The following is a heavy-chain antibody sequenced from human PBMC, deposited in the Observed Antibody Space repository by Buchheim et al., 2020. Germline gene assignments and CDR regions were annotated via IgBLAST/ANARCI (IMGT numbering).Heavy chain of an antibody. V-gene: IGHV4-31*03. CDR3: AREKTREWEVRIDY. Sequence: QVQLQESGPGLVKPSQTLSLPCTVSGASISSGGYYWTWIRQHPGKGLEWIGYIYYSGSTYYNPSLKSRVTISVDTSKNQFFLKLSSVTAADTAVYYCAREKTREWEVRIDYWGQGTL. D-gene: IGHD1-26*01. J-gene: IGHJ4*02. CDR1: GASISSGGYY. CDR2: IYYSGST.